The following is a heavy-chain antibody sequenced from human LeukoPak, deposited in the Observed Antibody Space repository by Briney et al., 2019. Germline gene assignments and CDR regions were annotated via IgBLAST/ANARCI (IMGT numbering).Heavy chain of an antibody. V-gene: IGHV4-34*01. CDR3: ARHEYGRRNYRLKEMATIGHFDY. J-gene: IGHJ4*02. D-gene: IGHD5-24*01. Sequence: PSETLSPTCAVYGGSFSGYYWSWIRQPPGKGLEWIGEINHSGSTNYNPSLKSRVTISVDTSKNQFSLKLSSVTAADTAVYYCARHEYGRRNYRLKEMATIGHFDYWGQGTLVTVSS. CDR2: INHSGST. CDR1: GGSFSGYY.